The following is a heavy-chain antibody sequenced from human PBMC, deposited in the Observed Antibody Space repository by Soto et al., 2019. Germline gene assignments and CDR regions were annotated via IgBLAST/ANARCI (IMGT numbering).Heavy chain of an antibody. CDR3: AKDLRAVSTVTRADS. J-gene: IGHJ4*02. D-gene: IGHD4-17*01. V-gene: IGHV3-23*01. Sequence: EVQLLESGGGLVSPGGSLRLSCAASGFTFSSYAMSWVRQAPGKGLEWVSAISGNGGGTYYADSVKGRFTISRDNSKNMRFLQMNSLRAEDTAVYYCAKDLRAVSTVTRADSWGLGTLVTVSS. CDR1: GFTFSSYA. CDR2: ISGNGGGT.